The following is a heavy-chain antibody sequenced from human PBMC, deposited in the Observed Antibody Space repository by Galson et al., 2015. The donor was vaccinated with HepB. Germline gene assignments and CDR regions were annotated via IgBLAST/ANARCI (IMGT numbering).Heavy chain of an antibody. CDR2: IKSKTDGGTT. J-gene: IGHJ4*02. V-gene: IGHV3-15*07. Sequence: LRLSCAASGFTFSNAWMNWVRQAPGKGLEWVGRIKSKTDGGTTDYAAPVKGRFTISRDDSKNTLYLQMNSLKTEDTAVYYCTTDGDGGSREGSFDYWGQGTLVTVSS. CDR1: GFTFSNAW. CDR3: TTDGDGGSREGSFDY. D-gene: IGHD1-26*01.